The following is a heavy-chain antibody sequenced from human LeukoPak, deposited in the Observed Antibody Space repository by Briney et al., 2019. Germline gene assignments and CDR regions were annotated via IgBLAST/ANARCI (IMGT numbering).Heavy chain of an antibody. CDR2: ISYDGSNK. CDR3: AKRAVAGTSYFDY. D-gene: IGHD6-19*01. J-gene: IGHJ4*02. CDR1: GFTFSSYA. Sequence: GGSLRLSCAASGFTFSSYAMSWVRQAPGKGLEWVAVISYDGSNKYYADSVKGRFTISRDNSKNTLYLQMNSLRAEDTAVYYCAKRAVAGTSYFDYWGQGTLVTVSS. V-gene: IGHV3-30-3*02.